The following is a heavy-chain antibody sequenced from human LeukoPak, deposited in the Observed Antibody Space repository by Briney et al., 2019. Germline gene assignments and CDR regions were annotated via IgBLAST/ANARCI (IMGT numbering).Heavy chain of an antibody. J-gene: IGHJ4*02. Sequence: PSETVSLTCTVSGGSFTDYYWGWIRQPPGKGLEWIGSIQYRGNALYNPSLRKRVYIPIDTSKGRSSPNLNSVIAADTAVYFCTRDSEDRTQDSWGQGTLVTVS. CDR3: TRDSEDRTQDS. CDR1: GGSFTDYY. CDR2: IQYRGNA. V-gene: IGHV4-39*07.